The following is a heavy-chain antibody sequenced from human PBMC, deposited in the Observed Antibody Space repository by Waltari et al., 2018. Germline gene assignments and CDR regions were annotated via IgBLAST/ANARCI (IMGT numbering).Heavy chain of an antibody. CDR1: GGSISSSSYY. CDR3: ARERDILTGYCVDY. J-gene: IGHJ4*02. V-gene: IGHV4-39*07. Sequence: QLQLQESGPGLVKPSETLSLTCTVSGGSISSSSYYWGWIRQPPGKGLEWIGSIYYSGSTYYNPSLKSRVTISVDTSKNQFSLKLSSVTAADTAVYYCARERDILTGYCVDYWGQGTLVTVSS. D-gene: IGHD3-9*01. CDR2: IYYSGST.